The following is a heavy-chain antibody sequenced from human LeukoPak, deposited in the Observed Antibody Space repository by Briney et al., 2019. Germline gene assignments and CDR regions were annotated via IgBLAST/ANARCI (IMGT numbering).Heavy chain of an antibody. D-gene: IGHD4-17*01. CDR1: GFTFNKFW. V-gene: IGHV3-7*01. J-gene: IGHJ4*02. Sequence: PGGSLRLSCAASGFTFNKFWMTWVRQAPGKGLEWVANINDDGKEKYYVDSVKGRFSISRDSAKRSLYLQMNSLRAEDTAIYYCARAGSDYGEAAYWGQGTLVTVPS. CDR3: ARAGSDYGEAAY. CDR2: INDDGKEK.